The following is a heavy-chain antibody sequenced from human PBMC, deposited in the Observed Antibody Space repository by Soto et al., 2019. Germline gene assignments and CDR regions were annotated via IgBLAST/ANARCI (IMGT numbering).Heavy chain of an antibody. D-gene: IGHD3-22*01. CDR3: ARFYYDSSGYLPSPYYYYYGMDA. V-gene: IGHV3-7*04. CDR2: IKQDGSEK. J-gene: IGHJ6*02. CDR1: GFTFSSYC. Sequence: PGGSLRLSCAASGFTFSSYCMSWVRQAPGKGLEWVANIKQDGSEKYYVDSVKGRFTISRDNAKNSLYLQMNSLRAEDTAVYYCARFYYDSSGYLPSPYYYYYGMDAWGQGTTVTVS.